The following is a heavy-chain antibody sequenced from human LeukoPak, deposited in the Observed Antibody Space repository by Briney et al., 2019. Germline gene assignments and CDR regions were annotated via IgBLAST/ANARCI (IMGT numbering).Heavy chain of an antibody. Sequence: GGSLRLSCAASGFTFRTYAMNWVRQAPGKGLEWVSVISGSGATTFYADSVKGRFSISRDNSKNTLYLQMSSLSAEATAVYYCAKTYYTDRGFCSSSSCYSDYGGQGTLVTVPS. CDR1: GFTFRTYA. J-gene: IGHJ4*02. CDR3: AKTYYTDRGFCSSSSCYSDY. V-gene: IGHV3-23*01. D-gene: IGHD2-2*01. CDR2: ISGSGATT.